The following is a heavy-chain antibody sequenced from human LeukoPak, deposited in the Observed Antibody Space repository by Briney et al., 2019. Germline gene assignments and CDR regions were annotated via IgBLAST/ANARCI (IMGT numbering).Heavy chain of an antibody. V-gene: IGHV4-38-2*01. Sequence: WETLSLTCAVSGYSISSGYYWGWIRQPPGKGLEWIGSIYHSGSTYYNPSLKSRVTISVDTSKNQFSLKLSSVTAADTAVYYCVRAVPFDPWGQGTLVTVSS. J-gene: IGHJ5*02. CDR2: IYHSGST. CDR3: VRAVPFDP. CDR1: GYSISSGYY.